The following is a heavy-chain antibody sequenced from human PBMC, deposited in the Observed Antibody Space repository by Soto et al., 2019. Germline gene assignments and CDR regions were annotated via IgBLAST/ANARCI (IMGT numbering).Heavy chain of an antibody. Sequence: EVQLVESGGGVVQAGGSLRLFCAVSGFTFSSYEMNWVRQAPGKGLEWVSYIGTSGKTIYYADSVRGRFTISRDNANISLYLQMNSLRAADTAVYFCARDPAIYSGKFDYGLDVWGRGTTVTVS. CDR3: ARDPAIYSGKFDYGLDV. CDR2: IGTSGKTI. J-gene: IGHJ6*02. V-gene: IGHV3-48*03. CDR1: GFTFSSYE. D-gene: IGHD4-4*01.